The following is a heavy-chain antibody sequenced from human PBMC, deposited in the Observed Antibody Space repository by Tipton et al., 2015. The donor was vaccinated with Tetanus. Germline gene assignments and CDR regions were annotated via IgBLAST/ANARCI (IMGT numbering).Heavy chain of an antibody. CDR1: GGSFSGYY. V-gene: IGHV4-34*01. D-gene: IGHD2-2*01. CDR2: INHSGST. CDR3: ARSNIVVVPAAKTPNLDY. Sequence: TLSLTCAVYGGSFSGYYWSWIRQPPGKGLEWIGEINHSGSTNYNPSLKSRVTISVDTSKNQFSLKLSSVTAADTAVYYCARSNIVVVPAAKTPNLDYWGQGTLVTASS. J-gene: IGHJ4*02.